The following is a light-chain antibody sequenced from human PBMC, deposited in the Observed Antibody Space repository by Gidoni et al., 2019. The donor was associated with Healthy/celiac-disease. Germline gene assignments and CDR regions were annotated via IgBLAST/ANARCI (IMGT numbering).Light chain of an antibody. Sequence: SVLTQPPSVSAAPGQKVTISCSGSSSNIGNNYVSWYQQLPGAAPKLLIYDNSERPSGIPDRFSGSKSGTSATLGITGLQTGDEADYYCGTWDSSLSAGVFGGGTKLTVI. V-gene: IGLV1-51*01. CDR3: GTWDSSLSAGV. J-gene: IGLJ3*02. CDR1: SSNIGNNY. CDR2: DNS.